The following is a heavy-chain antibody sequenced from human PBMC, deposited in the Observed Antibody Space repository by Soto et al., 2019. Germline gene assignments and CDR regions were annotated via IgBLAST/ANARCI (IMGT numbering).Heavy chain of an antibody. CDR3: ARGPSYYDILTGDPYYYYYGMDV. V-gene: IGHV1-8*01. J-gene: IGHJ6*02. Sequence: QVQLVQSGAEVKKPGASVKVSCKASGYTFTSYDINWVRQATGQGLEWMGWMNPNSGNTGYAQKFQDRVTMTRNTAISTVYMELSSLRSEDTAVYYCARGPSYYDILTGDPYYYYYGMDVWGQGTTVTVSS. D-gene: IGHD3-9*01. CDR1: GYTFTSYD. CDR2: MNPNSGNT.